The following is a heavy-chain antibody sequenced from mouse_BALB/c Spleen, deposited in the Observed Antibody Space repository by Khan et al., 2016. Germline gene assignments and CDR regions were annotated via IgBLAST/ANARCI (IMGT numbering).Heavy chain of an antibody. V-gene: IGHV1-7*01. Sequence: QVQLQQSGAELAKPGASVKMSCKASGYTFTDYWMHWVKQRPGQGLEWIGYINPSTGYTEYNQKFKNKATLTADKSSSTAYMQLSSLTSEGSAVYYCARWSYYYGSSYGWFAYWGQGTLVTVSA. CDR1: GYTFTDYW. CDR2: INPSTGYT. CDR3: ARWSYYYGSSYGWFAY. J-gene: IGHJ3*01. D-gene: IGHD1-1*01.